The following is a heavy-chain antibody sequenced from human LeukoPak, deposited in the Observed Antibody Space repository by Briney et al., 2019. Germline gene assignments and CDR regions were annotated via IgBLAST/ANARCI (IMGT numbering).Heavy chain of an antibody. J-gene: IGHJ4*02. CDR3: ARPGRVGANHNYFDY. CDR2: IIPILGIA. CDR1: GGTFSSYT. Sequence: SVKVSCKASGGTFSSYTISWVRQAPGQGLEWMGRIIPILGIANYAQKLQGRVTITADRSTSTAYMELSSLRSEDAAVYYCARPGRVGANHNYFDYWGQGTLVTVSS. V-gene: IGHV1-69*02. D-gene: IGHD1-26*01.